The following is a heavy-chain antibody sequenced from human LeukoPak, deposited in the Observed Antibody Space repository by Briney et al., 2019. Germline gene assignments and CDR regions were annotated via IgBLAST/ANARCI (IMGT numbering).Heavy chain of an antibody. Sequence: ASVKVSCKASDYTFTSYGISWVRQGPGQGLEWMGWISAYNGNTNYAQKLQGRVTMTTDTSTSTAYMELRSLRSDDTAVYYCARDRSEFYIVVVVAATELDYWGQGTLVTVSS. CDR2: ISAYNGNT. CDR1: DYTFTSYG. D-gene: IGHD2-15*01. V-gene: IGHV1-18*01. CDR3: ARDRSEFYIVVVVAATELDY. J-gene: IGHJ4*02.